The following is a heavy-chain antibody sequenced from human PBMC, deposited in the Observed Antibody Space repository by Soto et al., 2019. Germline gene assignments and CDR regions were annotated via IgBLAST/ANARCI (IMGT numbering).Heavy chain of an antibody. J-gene: IGHJ4*02. Sequence: ESGGGLVQPGGSLRLSCAASGFTFSSYAMSWVRQAPGKGLEWVSAISGSGGSTYYADSVKGRFTISRDNSKNTLYLQMNSLRAEDTAVYYCAKDSVFDEALEPYYFDYWGQGTLVTVSS. CDR2: ISGSGGST. CDR3: AKDSVFDEALEPYYFDY. CDR1: GFTFSSYA. D-gene: IGHD3-9*01. V-gene: IGHV3-23*01.